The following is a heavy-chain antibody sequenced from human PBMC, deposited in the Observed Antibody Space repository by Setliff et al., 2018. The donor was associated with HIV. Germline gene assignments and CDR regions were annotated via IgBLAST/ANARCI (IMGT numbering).Heavy chain of an antibody. V-gene: IGHV4-59*08. CDR1: GGSLSTYY. CDR3: ARHGHFYDSSSSDAFDI. CDR2: VSYSGST. Sequence: TLSLTCNVSGGSLSTYYWSWIRQPPGKGLEWLGYVSYSGSTNFNPSLESRLAMSVDMSKNHFSLKLRSVTAADTAVYYCARHGHFYDSSSSDAFDIWGRGTMVTVSS. J-gene: IGHJ3*02. D-gene: IGHD3-22*01.